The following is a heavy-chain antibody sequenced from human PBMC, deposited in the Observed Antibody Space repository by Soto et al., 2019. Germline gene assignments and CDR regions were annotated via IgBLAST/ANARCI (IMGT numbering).Heavy chain of an antibody. CDR3: ARHARIAVAGLDY. CDR2: IYYSEST. D-gene: IGHD6-19*01. Sequence: ETLSLTCTVSGGSISSYYWSWIRQPPGKGLEWIGYIYYSESTNYNPSLKSRVTISVDTSKNQFSLKLSSVTAADTAVYYCARHARIAVAGLDYWGQGTLVTVS. V-gene: IGHV4-59*08. CDR1: GGSISSYY. J-gene: IGHJ4*02.